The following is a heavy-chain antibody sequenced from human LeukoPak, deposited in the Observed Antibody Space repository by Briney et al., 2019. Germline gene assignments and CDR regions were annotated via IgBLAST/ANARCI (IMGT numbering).Heavy chain of an antibody. Sequence: GGSLRLSCAASGFTFSTYSMHWVRQAPGKGLEWVAIISYDGSKKYYADSVKGRFTISRDNSKNTLFLQMNSLRPEDTAVYYCARDLKTAMDCFDYWGQGALVTVSS. J-gene: IGHJ4*02. D-gene: IGHD2-2*01. CDR3: ARDLKTAMDCFDY. CDR2: ISYDGSKK. V-gene: IGHV3-30*04. CDR1: GFTFSTYS.